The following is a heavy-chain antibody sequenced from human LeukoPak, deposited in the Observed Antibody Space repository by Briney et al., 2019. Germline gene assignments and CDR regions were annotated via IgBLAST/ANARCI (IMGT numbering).Heavy chain of an antibody. CDR2: SSYDRTTI. V-gene: IGHV3-48*02. CDR3: ARWEGSGWHLA. Sequence: GGSLRLSCAASGFTFSSYSMNWGRQAPGKGLEWVAHSSYDRTTIYYAHSVKHRFTISRDNAKNSLYLQMNSLRDEDTAVYYCARWEGSGWHLAWGQGALVTASS. J-gene: IGHJ5*02. D-gene: IGHD6-19*01. CDR1: GFTFSSYS.